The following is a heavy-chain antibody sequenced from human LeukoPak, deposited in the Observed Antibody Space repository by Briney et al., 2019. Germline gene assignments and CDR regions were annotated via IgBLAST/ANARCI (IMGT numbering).Heavy chain of an antibody. CDR2: IYYSGGT. J-gene: IGHJ4*02. Sequence: SETLSLTCTVSGGSISSRSYYWGWIRQPPGKGLEWIGSIYYSGGTYYNPSLKSRVTISVDTSKNQFSLKLRSVTAADTAVYYCARVTGYMIEDYFDYWGQGTLVTVSS. D-gene: IGHD3-22*01. CDR3: ARVTGYMIEDYFDY. V-gene: IGHV4-39*07. CDR1: GGSISSRSYY.